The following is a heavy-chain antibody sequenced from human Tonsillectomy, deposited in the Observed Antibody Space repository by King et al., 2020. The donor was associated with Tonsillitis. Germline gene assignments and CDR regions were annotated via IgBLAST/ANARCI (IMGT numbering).Heavy chain of an antibody. CDR1: GFTFDDFA. CDR3: AKAWYNSGWCVGFDC. Sequence: VQLVESGGALVQPGRSLRLSCEASGFTFDDFAMHWVRQGPGKGLEWDAGISWNSTSINYADSVKGRFTISRDNAKNSLYLQMNSLRAEDTAFYYCAKAWYNSGWCVGFDCWGPGTLVTVSS. CDR2: ISWNSTSI. D-gene: IGHD6-19*01. J-gene: IGHJ4*02. V-gene: IGHV3-9*01.